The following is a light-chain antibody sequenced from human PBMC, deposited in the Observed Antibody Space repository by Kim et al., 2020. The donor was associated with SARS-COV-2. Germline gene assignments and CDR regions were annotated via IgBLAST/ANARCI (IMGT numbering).Light chain of an antibody. CDR1: QGISSA. CDR3: QQSYSIPWT. J-gene: IGKJ1*01. CDR2: GAT. V-gene: IGKV1-NL1*01. Sequence: ASMEDTVTLTCRASQGISSAFAWYRQRPGIAPKLLLYGATRLQSGVPSRFSGSGFGTDYTLTISSLQPEDVGTYYCQQSYSIPWTFGQGTKVDIK.